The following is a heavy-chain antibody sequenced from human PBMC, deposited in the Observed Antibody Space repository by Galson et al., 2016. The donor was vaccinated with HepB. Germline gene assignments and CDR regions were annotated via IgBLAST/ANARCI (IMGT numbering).Heavy chain of an antibody. CDR1: GFTFSSYA. CDR2: ISGSAVGT. Sequence: SLRLSCAASGFTFSSYAMNWVRQAPGKGLEWVSLISGSAVGTNYADSVKGRFTISRDNSRNTLYLQMNSLRAEDTAVYYCVKGQGLGGSHWFDPWGQGTLVTVSS. J-gene: IGHJ5*02. D-gene: IGHD6-25*01. V-gene: IGHV3-23*01. CDR3: VKGQGLGGSHWFDP.